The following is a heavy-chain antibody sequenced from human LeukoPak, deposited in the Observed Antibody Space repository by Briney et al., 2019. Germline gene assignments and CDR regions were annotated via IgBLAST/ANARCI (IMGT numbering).Heavy chain of an antibody. V-gene: IGHV3-23*01. CDR3: ARDRGGSYSAIDY. D-gene: IGHD1-26*01. J-gene: IGHJ4*02. CDR1: GFTFSSYA. CDR2: ISGSGGST. Sequence: GGSLRLSCAASGFTFSSYAMSWVRQAPGKGLEWVSAISGSGGSTYYADSVKGRFTISRDNAKNSLYLQMNSLRAEDTAVYYCARDRGGSYSAIDYWGQGTLVTVSS.